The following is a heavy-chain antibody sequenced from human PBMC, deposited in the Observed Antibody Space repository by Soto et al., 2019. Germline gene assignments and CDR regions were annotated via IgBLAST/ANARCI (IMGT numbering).Heavy chain of an antibody. V-gene: IGHV1-46*01. CDR3: ARGAHVVVVTAALDY. CDR1: GDTFTDYY. D-gene: IGHD2-21*02. J-gene: IGHJ4*02. CDR2: VNPSGGHT. Sequence: QVQLVQSGAEVKKPGASVKVSCKASGDTFTDYYIHWVLQAPGQGLEWMGTVNPSGGHTTYAQHFLGRMTMTRDTSTSALYMELASLTSEDTAIYFCARGAHVVVVTAALDYWGQGTLVTVSS.